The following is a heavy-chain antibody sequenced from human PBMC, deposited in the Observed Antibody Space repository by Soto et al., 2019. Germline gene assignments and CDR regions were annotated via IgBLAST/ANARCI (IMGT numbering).Heavy chain of an antibody. V-gene: IGHV1-69*01. Sequence: QVQLVQSGAEVKKPGSSVKVSCKASGGTFSSYAISWVRQAPGQGLEWMGGIIPIFGTANYAQKFQGRVTITADESTSTAYMELSSLRSEDTAVYYCARAPTYYYDSSGCGAFDIWGQGTMVTVSS. CDR1: GGTFSSYA. D-gene: IGHD3-22*01. CDR2: IIPIFGTA. J-gene: IGHJ3*02. CDR3: ARAPTYYYDSSGCGAFDI.